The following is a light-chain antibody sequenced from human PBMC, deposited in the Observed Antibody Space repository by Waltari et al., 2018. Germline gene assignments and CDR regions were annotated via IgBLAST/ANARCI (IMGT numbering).Light chain of an antibody. J-gene: IGKJ1*01. CDR1: QSVSTN. Sequence: EIVMTQPPATLSVSPGERDTLASRASQSVSTNLACYQQKPGQAPRLILYGASPRSTGIPARFSGSGSGTEFTLTISSLQSEDFAVYYCQQHNNWPRTFGQGTKVEVK. CDR2: GAS. V-gene: IGKV3-15*01. CDR3: QQHNNWPRT.